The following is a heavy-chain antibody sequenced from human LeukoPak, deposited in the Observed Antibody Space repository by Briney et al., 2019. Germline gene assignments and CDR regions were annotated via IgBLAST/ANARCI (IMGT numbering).Heavy chain of an antibody. CDR3: ARDLRRDLDY. D-gene: IGHD5/OR15-5a*01. J-gene: IGHJ4*02. V-gene: IGHV3-13*01. CDR2: IGTAGDT. CDR1: GFTFSSYD. Sequence: GGSLRLSCAASGFTFSSYDMHWVRQATGKGLEWVSAIGTAGDTYYPGSVKGRFTISRDNSKNTLYLQMNSLRAEDTAVYYCARDLRRDLDYWGQGTLVTVSS.